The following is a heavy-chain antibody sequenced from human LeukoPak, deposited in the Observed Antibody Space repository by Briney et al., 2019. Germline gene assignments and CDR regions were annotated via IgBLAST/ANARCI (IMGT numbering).Heavy chain of an antibody. CDR1: GFTFSSYG. Sequence: GGSLRLSCAASGFTFSSYGMHWVRQAPGKGLEWVAFIRYDGSNKYYADSVKGRFTISRDNSKNTLYLQMNSLRAEDTAVYYCAKNLQYSSGWYGYYFDYSGQGDLVTVSS. J-gene: IGHJ4*02. CDR3: AKNLQYSSGWYGYYFDY. D-gene: IGHD6-19*01. CDR2: IRYDGSNK. V-gene: IGHV3-30*02.